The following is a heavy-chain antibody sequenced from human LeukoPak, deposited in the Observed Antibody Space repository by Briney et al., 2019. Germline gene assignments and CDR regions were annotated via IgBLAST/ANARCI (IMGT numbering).Heavy chain of an antibody. CDR1: GFTFSSDS. CDR2: ISSSSSYI. Sequence: GGSLRLSCAASGFTFSSDSMNWVRQARGKGLQWVSSISSSSSYIYYADSVKGRFTISRDNAKNSLYLQMNSLRAEDTAVYYCARDRYYGSAQYFDYWGQGTLVTVSS. CDR3: ARDRYYGSAQYFDY. V-gene: IGHV3-21*01. J-gene: IGHJ4*02. D-gene: IGHD3-10*01.